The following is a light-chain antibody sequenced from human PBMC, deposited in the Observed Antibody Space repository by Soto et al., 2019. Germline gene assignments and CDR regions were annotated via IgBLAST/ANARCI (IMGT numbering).Light chain of an antibody. CDR3: QRSNFQST. CDR1: QSIDNR. V-gene: IGKV1-5*03. J-gene: IGKJ1*01. CDR2: DAS. Sequence: IQMAQSPSTLSASVGDRVTITCWASQSIDNRLAWYQQKPGKAPKALIYDASTLESGVPSRFSGSGSGTEFTLTISSLHPDDFATYYCQRSNFQSTFGQGTKVEV.